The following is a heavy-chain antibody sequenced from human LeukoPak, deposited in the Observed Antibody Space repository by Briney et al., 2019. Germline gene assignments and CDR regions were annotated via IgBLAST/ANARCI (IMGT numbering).Heavy chain of an antibody. J-gene: IGHJ4*02. CDR3: VRLWDSSGFFGY. CDR2: IQKDGSEK. Sequence: GGSLRLSCVASGFTFSKYWMSWVRQAPGKGLEWVANIQKDGSEKHYVASVEGRFTISRDNAENSLFLQLNSLRVGDTAVYYCVRLWDSSGFFGYWGQGALVTVSS. V-gene: IGHV3-7*01. D-gene: IGHD3-22*01. CDR1: GFTFSKYW.